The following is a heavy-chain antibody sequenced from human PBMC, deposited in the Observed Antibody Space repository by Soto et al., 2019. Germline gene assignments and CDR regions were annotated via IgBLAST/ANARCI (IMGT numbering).Heavy chain of an antibody. J-gene: IGHJ4*02. CDR1: GGSFSGYY. CDR2: INHSGST. V-gene: IGHV4-34*01. CDR3: ARGRKPDY. Sequence: SETLSLTCAVYGGSFSGYYWSWIRQPPGKGLEWIGEINHSGSTNYNPSLKSRVTISVDTSKNQFSVKLSSVTAADTAVYYCARGRKPDYCGQGTLVSVSS.